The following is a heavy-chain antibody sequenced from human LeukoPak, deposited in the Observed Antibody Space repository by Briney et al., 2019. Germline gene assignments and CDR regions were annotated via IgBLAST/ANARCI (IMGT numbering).Heavy chain of an antibody. D-gene: IGHD2-2*01. CDR3: ATKKYQLPYAGVFFDY. CDR2: IIPIFGTA. J-gene: IGHJ4*02. V-gene: IGHV1-69*13. Sequence: ASVKVSCKASGGTFSSYAISWVRQAPGQGLEWMGGIIPIFGTANYAQKFQGRVTITADESTSTAYMELSSLRSEDTAVYYCATKKYQLPYAGVFFDYWGQGTLVTVSS. CDR1: GGTFSSYA.